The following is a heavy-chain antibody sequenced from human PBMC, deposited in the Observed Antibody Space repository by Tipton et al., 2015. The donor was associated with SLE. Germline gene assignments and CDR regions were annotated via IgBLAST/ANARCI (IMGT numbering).Heavy chain of an antibody. D-gene: IGHD6-13*01. V-gene: IGHV4-59*01. CDR3: ARGVLSSSWTLDGMDV. J-gene: IGHJ6*02. CDR1: PDSIKTYY. CDR2: VYHSGDV. Sequence: LRLSCTVSPDSIKTYYWAWIRQPPGKGLEYIGYVYHSGDVNYNPSLKSRVTISLDTSKKQISLTLTSVTAADTAVYYCARGVLSSSWTLDGMDVWGQGTTVTVSS.